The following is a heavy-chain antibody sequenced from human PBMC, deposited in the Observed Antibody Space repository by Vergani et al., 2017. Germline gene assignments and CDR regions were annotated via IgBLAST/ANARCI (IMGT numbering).Heavy chain of an antibody. V-gene: IGHV3-21*06. CDR3: ARDGEKVGYRRHNYLDF. J-gene: IGHJ4*02. CDR1: EFTFSTYS. CDR2: ISSGSTYT. D-gene: IGHD6-25*01. Sequence: EVQLLESGGGLVQPGGSLRLSCAASEFTFSTYSMNWVRQAPGKGLEWVSSISSGSTYTFYADSVKDRFTISRDNAKSTLYLHMSSLRAEDTAIYYCARDGEKVGYRRHNYLDFWAQGTLVTVSS.